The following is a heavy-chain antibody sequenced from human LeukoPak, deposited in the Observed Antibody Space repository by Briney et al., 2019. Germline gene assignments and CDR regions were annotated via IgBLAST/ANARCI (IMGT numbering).Heavy chain of an antibody. CDR1: GGTFSSYA. Sequence: ASVKVSCKASGGTFSSYAISWVRQAPGQGLEWMGIINPSGGSTSYAQKFQGRVTMTRDTSTSTVYMELSSLKSEDTAVYYCARASLDLRLGYWGQGTLVTVSS. CDR3: ARASLDLRLGY. V-gene: IGHV1-46*01. CDR2: INPSGGST. J-gene: IGHJ4*02. D-gene: IGHD2-2*01.